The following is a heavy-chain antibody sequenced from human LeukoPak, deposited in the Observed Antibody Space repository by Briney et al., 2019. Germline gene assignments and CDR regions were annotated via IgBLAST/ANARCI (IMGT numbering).Heavy chain of an antibody. J-gene: IGHJ4*02. Sequence: PSETLSLTCTVSGGSISSYYWSWIRQPPGKGLEWIGYIYYSGSTNYNPSLKSRVTISVDTSKNQFSLKLSSVTAADTAVYYCARMSGYGSGSYSDFDYWGQGTLVTVSS. V-gene: IGHV4-59*08. CDR3: ARMSGYGSGSYSDFDY. D-gene: IGHD3-10*01. CDR2: IYYSGST. CDR1: GGSISSYY.